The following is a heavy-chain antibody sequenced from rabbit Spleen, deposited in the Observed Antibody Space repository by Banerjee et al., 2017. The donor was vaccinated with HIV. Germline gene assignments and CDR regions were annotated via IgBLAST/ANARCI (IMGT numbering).Heavy chain of an antibody. Sequence: QEQLVESGGDLVQPGASLTLTCTASGVSFSNYNFMCWVRQAPGKGLEWIACIDTGSRDFTYYASWAKGRFTISKTSSTTVTLQMTSLTVADTATYFCARDTGSSFSTYGMDLWAQGPWSPS. CDR2: IDTGSRDFT. J-gene: IGHJ6*01. CDR1: GVSFSNYNF. D-gene: IGHD8-1*01. V-gene: IGHV1S45*01. CDR3: ARDTGSSFSTYGMDL.